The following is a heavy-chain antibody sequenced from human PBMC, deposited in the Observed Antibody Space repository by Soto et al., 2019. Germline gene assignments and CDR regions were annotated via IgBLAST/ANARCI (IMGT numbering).Heavy chain of an antibody. D-gene: IGHD2-15*01. J-gene: IGHJ4*02. CDR3: AHRQRTVVVGAPFDL. Sequence: QITLRESGPTLVQPTQTLTLTCTLSGVSLSTSGEGVGWIRQPPGKALEWLALIYWDDDKRFSPSLKSRLATPXXXSXXQVGMTMPDMAPEDTAIYYCAHRQRTVVVGAPFDLWGQGSQVTVSS. CDR1: GVSLSTSGEG. V-gene: IGHV2-5*02. CDR2: IYWDDDK.